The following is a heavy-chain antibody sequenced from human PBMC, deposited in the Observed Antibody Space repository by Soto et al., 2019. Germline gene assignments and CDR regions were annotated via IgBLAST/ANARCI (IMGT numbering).Heavy chain of an antibody. J-gene: IGHJ3*02. D-gene: IGHD3-22*01. V-gene: IGHV3-23*01. CDR3: TKAGGWYYYDSSGPSDASHI. CDR2: VSVNGRT. Sequence: GSLRLSCAASGFGFSHYAMAWVRQAPGKVLEWVSGVSVNGRTNDADSVKGRFTSSRDNSKNMVFLQMNNLRAEDTALYYCTKAGGWYYYDSSGPSDASHIWGQGXMVTV. CDR1: GFGFSHYA.